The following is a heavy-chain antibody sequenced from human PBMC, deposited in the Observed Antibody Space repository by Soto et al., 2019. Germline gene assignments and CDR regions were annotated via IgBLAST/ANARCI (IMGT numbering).Heavy chain of an antibody. V-gene: IGHV1-8*01. Sequence: QVQLVQSGAEVKKPGASVKVSCKASGYTFTSYDINWVRQATGQGLEWMGWMNPNSGNTGYAQKFQGRVTMTRNTXXXTXXXXXXXXXXXXXAVYYCARTLYGDNVDYWGQGTLVTVSS. CDR3: ARTLYGDNVDY. CDR2: MNPNSGNT. J-gene: IGHJ4*02. D-gene: IGHD4-17*01. CDR1: GYTFTSYD.